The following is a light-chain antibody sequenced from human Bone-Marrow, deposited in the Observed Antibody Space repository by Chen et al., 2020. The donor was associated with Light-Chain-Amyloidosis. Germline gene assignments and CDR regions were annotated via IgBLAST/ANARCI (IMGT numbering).Light chain of an antibody. Sequence: NFMLTQPHSVSESPGKTVIISSTRSSGSIATNYVQWYQQRPGSSPTTVIYEDDQRPSGVPERFSGSIDRSSNSASLTLSGLKTEDEADYYCQSYQGSSQGVFGGGTKLTVL. V-gene: IGLV6-57*01. CDR2: EDD. J-gene: IGLJ3*02. CDR3: QSYQGSSQGV. CDR1: SGSIATNY.